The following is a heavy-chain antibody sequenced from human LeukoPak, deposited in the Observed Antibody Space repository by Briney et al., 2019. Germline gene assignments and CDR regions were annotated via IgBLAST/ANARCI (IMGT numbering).Heavy chain of an antibody. V-gene: IGHV3-64*01. CDR2: ISSNGGST. CDR1: GFTFSSYA. D-gene: IGHD6-6*01. CDR3: ARVAGIAARQEYWFDP. Sequence: GGSPRLSCAASGFTFSSYAMHWVRQAPGKGLEYVSAISSNGGSTYYANSVKGRFTISRDNSKNTLYLQMGSLRAEDMAVYYCARVAGIAARQEYWFDPWGQGTLVTVSS. J-gene: IGHJ5*02.